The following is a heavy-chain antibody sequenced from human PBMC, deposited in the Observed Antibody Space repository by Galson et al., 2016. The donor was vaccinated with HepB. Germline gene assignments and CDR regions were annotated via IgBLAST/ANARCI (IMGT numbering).Heavy chain of an antibody. V-gene: IGHV6-1*01. CDR1: GDSVSSNNAG. CDR2: TCYRSKWFY. J-gene: IGHJ4*02. Sequence: CAISGDSVSSNNAGWNWIRQSPSRGLEWLGRTCYRSKWFYDYAESVKSRITIKPDTTKNQFSLPLNSVTVEDTAVYYCTGVKELGRGFHSWGQGTLVIVSS. D-gene: IGHD7-27*01. CDR3: TGVKELGRGFHS.